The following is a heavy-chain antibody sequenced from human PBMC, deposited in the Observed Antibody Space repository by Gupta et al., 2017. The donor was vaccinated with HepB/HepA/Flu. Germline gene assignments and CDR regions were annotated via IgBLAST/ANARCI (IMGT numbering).Heavy chain of an antibody. D-gene: IGHD6-19*01. Sequence: VESGGGVVQPGRSLRLSCAASGFTFSSYAMHWVRQAPGKGLEWVAVISYDGSNKYYADSVKGRFTISRDNSKNTLYLQMNSLRAEDTAVYYCARDQGIAGAGAYGMDVGCQGTTVTVSS. CDR3: ARDQGIAGAGAYGMDV. CDR1: GFTFSSYA. J-gene: IGHJ6*02. V-gene: IGHV3-30-3*01. CDR2: ISYDGSNK.